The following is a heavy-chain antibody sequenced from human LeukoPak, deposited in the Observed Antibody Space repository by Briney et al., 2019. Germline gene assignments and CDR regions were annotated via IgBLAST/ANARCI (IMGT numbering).Heavy chain of an antibody. CDR1: GGSISSTDYY. CDR3: ARDTGDYVDY. CDR2: IYYSGST. V-gene: IGHV4-30-4*01. D-gene: IGHD1-14*01. J-gene: IGHJ4*02. Sequence: SETLSLTCTVSGGSISSTDYYWSWIRQPPGKGLEWIGYIYYSGSTYYNPSLKSRVTISLDTSKNQFSLMLSSVTAADTAVYYCARDTGDYVDYWGQGTLVTVSS.